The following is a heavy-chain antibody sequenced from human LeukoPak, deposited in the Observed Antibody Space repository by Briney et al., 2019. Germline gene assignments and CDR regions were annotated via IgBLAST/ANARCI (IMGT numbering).Heavy chain of an antibody. D-gene: IGHD6-19*01. Sequence: PGGSLRLSCTASGFTFGDYAMSWFRQAPGRGLEWVGFVRTKAHGATTEYAASVKGRFTISRGDSESIAYLQMNSLKTEDMAVYYCTRKEYSGGWYGLGAFDIWGQGTMVTVSS. CDR2: VRTKAHGATT. J-gene: IGHJ3*02. CDR1: GFTFGDYA. V-gene: IGHV3-49*03. CDR3: TRKEYSGGWYGLGAFDI.